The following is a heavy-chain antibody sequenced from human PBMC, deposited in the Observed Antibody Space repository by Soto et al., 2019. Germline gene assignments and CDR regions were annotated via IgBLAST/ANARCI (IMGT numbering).Heavy chain of an antibody. CDR1: GFAFSSYG. J-gene: IGHJ6*02. D-gene: IGHD6-6*01. CDR3: ARGVYSSSPHRASSYRMDV. CDR2: IWYDGSDK. V-gene: IGHV3-33*01. Sequence: SLRLSCAASGFAFSSYGMHWVRQAPGKGLGWVAVIWYDGSDKYYADSVKGRFTISRDNSKNTLYLQMNSLRAEDTAVYYCARGVYSSSPHRASSYRMDVWGQGTTVTVSS.